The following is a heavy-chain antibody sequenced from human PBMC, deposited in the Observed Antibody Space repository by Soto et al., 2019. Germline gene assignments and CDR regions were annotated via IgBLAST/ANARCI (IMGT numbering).Heavy chain of an antibody. D-gene: IGHD1-1*01. CDR2: VHISGHS. Sequence: SETLSLTCTLSGGSVRAPDWWNWVRQSPDKGLKWIAEVHISGHSNYNPSLRSRVSVSIDSSKNQFYLNLNSVTAADTAIYYCARVRQGCSANNCYFDPWGQGTQVTVSS. V-gene: IGHV4-4*02. CDR3: ARVRQGCSANNCYFDP. CDR1: GGSVRAPDW. J-gene: IGHJ5*01.